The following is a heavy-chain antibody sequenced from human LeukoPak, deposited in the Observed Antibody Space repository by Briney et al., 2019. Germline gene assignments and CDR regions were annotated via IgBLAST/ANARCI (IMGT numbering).Heavy chain of an antibody. CDR3: ARHLSGVTGYTYGRGIDY. Sequence: GGSLRLSCAASGFIFNDYAMHWVRQAPGKGLDWVSGISWNSGSIGYADFVRGRFTISRDNAKTPLYLQMISLRAEDTAVYYCARHLSGVTGYTYGRGIDYWGQGTLVSVSS. J-gene: IGHJ4*02. CDR1: GFIFNDYA. D-gene: IGHD5-18*01. CDR2: ISWNSGSI. V-gene: IGHV3-9*01.